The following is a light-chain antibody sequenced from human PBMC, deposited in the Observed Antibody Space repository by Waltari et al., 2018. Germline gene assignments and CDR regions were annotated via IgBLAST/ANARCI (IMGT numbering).Light chain of an antibody. CDR2: DVV. Sequence: QSALTQPPSVSGSPGQSVTISCTGPVGDIAVYNLVAWYQLHPGKAPKLIIYDVVRRPSGVPDRFSGSKSANTASLTISGLRTDDEADYYCCTYVGTYTLFGGGTKVTVL. J-gene: IGLJ2*01. CDR3: CTYVGTYTL. CDR1: VGDIAVYNL. V-gene: IGLV2-11*01.